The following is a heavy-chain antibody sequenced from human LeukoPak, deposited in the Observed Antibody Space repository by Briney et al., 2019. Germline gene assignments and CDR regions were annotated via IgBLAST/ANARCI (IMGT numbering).Heavy chain of an antibody. V-gene: IGHV3-30*02. Sequence: GGSLRLSCAASGFTFSSYGMHWVRQAPGKGLEWVAFIRYDGSNKYYADSVKGRFTISRDNSKNTLYLQMNSLRAEDTAMYYCARHRNDYGDYVFDYWGQGTLVTVSS. CDR3: ARHRNDYGDYVFDY. CDR1: GFTFSSYG. J-gene: IGHJ4*02. CDR2: IRYDGSNK. D-gene: IGHD4-17*01.